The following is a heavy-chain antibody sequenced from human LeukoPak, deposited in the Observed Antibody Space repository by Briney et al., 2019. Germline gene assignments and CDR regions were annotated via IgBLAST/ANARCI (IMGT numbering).Heavy chain of an antibody. CDR3: ARSRGDFWSGYSNYYYSMDV. CDR2: ISGSGGST. J-gene: IGHJ6*02. CDR1: GFTFSSYT. Sequence: PGGSLRLSCAASGFTFSSYTMSWVRQAPGKGLEWVSAISGSGGSTYYADSVKGRFTISRDNAKNSLYLQMDSLRDEDTAVYYCARSRGDFWSGYSNYYYSMDVWGQGTTVTVSS. D-gene: IGHD3-3*01. V-gene: IGHV3-23*01.